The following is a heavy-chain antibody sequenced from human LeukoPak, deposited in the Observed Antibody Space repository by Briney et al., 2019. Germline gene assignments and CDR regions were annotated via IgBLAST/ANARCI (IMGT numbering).Heavy chain of an antibody. CDR1: GGTFSSYA. V-gene: IGHV1-69*04. CDR2: IIPIVGIV. J-gene: IGHJ4*02. Sequence: SVKVSRKASGGTFSSYAISWVRQAPGQGLEWMGRIIPIVGIVNYAQKFQGRVTITADKSTSTAYMELSSLRSEDTAVYYCAREPAIAATGFDYWGQGTLVTVSS. D-gene: IGHD6-13*01. CDR3: AREPAIAATGFDY.